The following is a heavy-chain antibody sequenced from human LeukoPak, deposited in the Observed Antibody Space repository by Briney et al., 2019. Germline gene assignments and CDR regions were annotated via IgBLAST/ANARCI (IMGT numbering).Heavy chain of an antibody. CDR1: GYTFTSYD. CDR3: ARVRGGCSGGSCYSDY. J-gene: IGHJ4*02. V-gene: IGHV1-8*03. D-gene: IGHD2-15*01. CDR2: MNPNSGNT. Sequence: VASVKVSCKASGYTFTSYDINWVRQATGQGLEWMGWMNPNSGNTGYAQKFQGRVTITRNTSISTAYTELSGLRSEDTAVYYCARVRGGCSGGSCYSDYWGQGTLVTVSS.